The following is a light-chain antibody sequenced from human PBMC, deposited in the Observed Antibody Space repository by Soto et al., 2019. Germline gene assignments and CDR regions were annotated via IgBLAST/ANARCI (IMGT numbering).Light chain of an antibody. J-gene: IGKJ1*01. CDR3: QQSYSTPRT. CDR2: AAS. Sequence: DIQMTQSPSSLAAAVGDRVTITCRASQSISSYLHWYQQKPGKAPKLLIYAASSLQSGVPSRVSGSGSGTDFTLTISSLQPEHFATYYCQQSYSTPRTFGQGTKVEIK. V-gene: IGKV1-39*01. CDR1: QSISSY.